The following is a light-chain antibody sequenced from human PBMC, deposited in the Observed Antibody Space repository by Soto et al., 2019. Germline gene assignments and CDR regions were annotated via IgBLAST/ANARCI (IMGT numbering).Light chain of an antibody. Sequence: DIQMPQSPSTLSASLGDRVTIACRASQSVSSWLAWYQQKPGKAPKLLIFKASRLETGVPSRFSGSGSGTEFTLTISSLQSDDFAPYYCQQYNTYPWTFGPGTKVEV. CDR3: QQYNTYPWT. V-gene: IGKV1-5*03. J-gene: IGKJ1*01. CDR2: KAS. CDR1: QSVSSW.